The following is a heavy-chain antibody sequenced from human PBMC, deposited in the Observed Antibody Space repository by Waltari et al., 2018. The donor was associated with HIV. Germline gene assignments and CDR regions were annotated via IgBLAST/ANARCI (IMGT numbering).Heavy chain of an antibody. V-gene: IGHV3-33*06. CDR3: VKERGPFNGFDI. CDR1: DFTLSSYG. CDR2: IWSDGYNK. D-gene: IGHD3-16*01. Sequence: VYLMASGGGVVQPGGSLKLPCAAPDFTLSSYGMHWVRQAPGKGLEWVAVIWSDGYNKFYADSVRGRFTFSRDNSKYTLSLQMNSLRAEDTALYYCVKERGPFNGFDIWGQGTMVTVSS. J-gene: IGHJ3*02.